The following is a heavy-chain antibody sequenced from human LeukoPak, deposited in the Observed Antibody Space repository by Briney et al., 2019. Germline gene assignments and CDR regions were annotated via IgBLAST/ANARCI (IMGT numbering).Heavy chain of an antibody. CDR3: ARVAAGYSVNYFDY. CDR2: ISTGSSAT. J-gene: IGHJ4*02. Sequence: GGSLRLSCAASGFTLTYYWMHWVRQAPGKGLEWVSYISTGSSATYYADSVKGRFTISRDNVENSLYLQMNSLRDEDTAVYYCARVAAGYSVNYFDYWGQGTLVTVSS. V-gene: IGHV3-48*02. D-gene: IGHD4-23*01. CDR1: GFTLTYYW.